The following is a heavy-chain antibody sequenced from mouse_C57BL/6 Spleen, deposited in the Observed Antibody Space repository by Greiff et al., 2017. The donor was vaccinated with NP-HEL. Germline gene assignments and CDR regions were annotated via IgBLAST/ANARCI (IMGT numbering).Heavy chain of an antibody. CDR1: GYTFTDYN. CDR3: ARERVYSNSFAY. Sequence: EVQLQQSGPELVKPGASVKMSCKASGYTFTDYNMHWVKQSHGKSLEWIGYINPNNGDTNYNGKFKGKATLTADKSSSTAYMQLSSLTSEDAAVYFCARERVYSNSFAYWGQGTLVTVSA. D-gene: IGHD2-5*01. V-gene: IGHV1-22*01. CDR2: INPNNGDT. J-gene: IGHJ3*01.